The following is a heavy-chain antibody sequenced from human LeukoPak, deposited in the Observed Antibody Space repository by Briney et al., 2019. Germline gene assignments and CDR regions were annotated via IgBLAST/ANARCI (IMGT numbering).Heavy chain of an antibody. CDR2: IIASAGST. D-gene: IGHD4-17*01. CDR3: AKRRYGDSGDFDT. J-gene: IGHJ4*02. V-gene: IGHV3-23*01. CDR1: GFTFNTYS. Sequence: GGSLRLSCAASGFTFNTYSMSWVRQAPGKGLECVSLIIASAGSTYYAESVKGRFSISRDNSKNTVYLQVDSLRPEDTVVYYCAKRRYGDSGDFDTWGQGTLVIVS.